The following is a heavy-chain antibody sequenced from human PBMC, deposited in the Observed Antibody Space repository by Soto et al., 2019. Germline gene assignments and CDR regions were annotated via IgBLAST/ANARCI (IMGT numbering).Heavy chain of an antibody. J-gene: IGHJ4*02. CDR3: AKDRVPDGIYSFDY. Sequence: GRSLTHYCVASGFSFSDYSMNCLRQAPGKGLEWVSFIDLSGTTTYYRDSVKGRFTISKDRSMNTVYLQMNSLRVEDAGVYYCAKDRVPDGIYSFDYWGQGVLVTVSS. CDR2: IDLSGTTT. D-gene: IGHD2-15*01. CDR1: GFSFSDYS. V-gene: IGHV3-23*03.